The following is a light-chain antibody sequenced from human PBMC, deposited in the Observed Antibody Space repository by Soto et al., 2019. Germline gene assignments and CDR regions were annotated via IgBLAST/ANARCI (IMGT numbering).Light chain of an antibody. V-gene: IGKV3-20*01. Sequence: EIVLTQSPGTLSLSPGEGASLSCRASQSVFSSYLAWYQKKPGQAPRLLIYGASSRATGIPDRFSGSGSGTDFTLTISSLEPEDFAVYYCQQYGSSPWTFGQGTKVDIK. J-gene: IGKJ1*01. CDR3: QQYGSSPWT. CDR2: GAS. CDR1: QSVFSSY.